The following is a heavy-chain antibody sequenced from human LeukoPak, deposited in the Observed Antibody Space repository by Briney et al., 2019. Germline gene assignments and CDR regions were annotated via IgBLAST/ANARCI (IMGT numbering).Heavy chain of an antibody. V-gene: IGHV4-34*01. J-gene: IGHJ4*02. CDR3: ARKRADCGGDCYPYYFDY. D-gene: IGHD2-21*02. CDR1: GGSFSGYY. CDR2: INHSGST. Sequence: NPSETLSLTCAVYGGSFSGYYWSWIRQPPGKGLEWTGEINHSGSTNYNPSLKSRVTISVDTSKNQLSLKLSSVTAADTAVYYCARKRADCGGDCYPYYFDYWGQGTLVTVSS.